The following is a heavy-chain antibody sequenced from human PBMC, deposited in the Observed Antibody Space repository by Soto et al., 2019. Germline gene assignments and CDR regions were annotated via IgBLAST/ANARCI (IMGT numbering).Heavy chain of an antibody. J-gene: IGHJ5*02. V-gene: IGHV4-4*02. Sequence: PSETLSLTCAVSGVSIGSPNWWTWVRQAPGKGLEWIGEMWPSGGTTYNPSLRNRVNISVDNSKNHLSLTLTSVTAADTAIYYCARCLHCSNGGRFDPWGQGALVTVSS. CDR3: ARCLHCSNGGRFDP. D-gene: IGHD2-8*01. CDR2: MWPSGGT. CDR1: GVSIGSPNW.